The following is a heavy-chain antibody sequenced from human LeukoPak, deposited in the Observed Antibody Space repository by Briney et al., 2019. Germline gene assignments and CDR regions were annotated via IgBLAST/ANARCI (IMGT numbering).Heavy chain of an antibody. Sequence: SQTLSLTCAISGDSVSSNSAAWNWIRQSPSRGLEWLGRTYYRSKWYNDYAVSVKSRITINPDTSKNQFSLQLNSVTPEDAAVYYCARDGGYYGSGSYYSSSASDDAFDIWGQGTMVTVSS. CDR2: TYYRSKWYN. D-gene: IGHD3-10*01. CDR1: GDSVSSNSAA. CDR3: ARDGGYYGSGSYYSSSASDDAFDI. J-gene: IGHJ3*02. V-gene: IGHV6-1*01.